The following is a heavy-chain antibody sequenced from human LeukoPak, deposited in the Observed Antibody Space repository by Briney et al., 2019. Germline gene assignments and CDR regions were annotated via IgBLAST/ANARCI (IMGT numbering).Heavy chain of an antibody. Sequence: PLASVKVSCKASGYTFTSYCISWVRQAPGQGLEWMGWIGAYNGNTNYAQKLQGRVTMTTDTSTSTAYMELRSLRSDDAAVYYCARVTTGSYFDYWGQGTLVTVS. CDR1: GYTFTSYC. D-gene: IGHD3-22*01. V-gene: IGHV1-18*01. CDR2: IGAYNGNT. CDR3: ARVTTGSYFDY. J-gene: IGHJ4*02.